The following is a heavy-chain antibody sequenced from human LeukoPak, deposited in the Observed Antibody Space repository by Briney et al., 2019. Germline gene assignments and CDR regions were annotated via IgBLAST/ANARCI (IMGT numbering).Heavy chain of an antibody. CDR3: ARVSSYKHIIVG. Sequence: PSQTLSLTCTVSGGSISSGCYYWSWIRQHPGKGLEWIGYIYYSGSTYYNPSLKSRVTISVDTSKNQFSLKLSSVTAADTAVYYCARVSSYKHIIVGWGQGTLVTVSS. CDR1: GGSISSGCYY. CDR2: IYYSGST. V-gene: IGHV4-31*03. J-gene: IGHJ4*02. D-gene: IGHD3-10*01.